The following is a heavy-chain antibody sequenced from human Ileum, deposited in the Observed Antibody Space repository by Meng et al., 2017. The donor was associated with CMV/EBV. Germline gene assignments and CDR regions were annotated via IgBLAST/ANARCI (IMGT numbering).Heavy chain of an antibody. Sequence: GESLKISCAASGFTFSSYAMSWVRQAPGKGLEWVSVIYSGGSSTYYADSVKGRFTISRDNSKNTLYLQMNGLRAEDTAVYYCAKSSGSYSSYFDYWGQGTLVTVSS. CDR3: AKSSGSYSSYFDY. V-gene: IGHV3-23*03. CDR2: IYSGGSST. CDR1: GFTFSSYA. D-gene: IGHD1-26*01. J-gene: IGHJ4*02.